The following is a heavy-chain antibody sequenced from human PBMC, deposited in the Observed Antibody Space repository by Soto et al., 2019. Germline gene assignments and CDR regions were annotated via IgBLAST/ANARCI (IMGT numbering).Heavy chain of an antibody. CDR3: TKSDFIWGKNRNYFFDY. J-gene: IGHJ4*02. CDR2: ISGTGYNT. D-gene: IGHD3-16*01. Sequence: VQLLESGGGLVQPGGSLRLSCAASGFTFSNYVMTWVRQAPGEGLEWVSAISGTGYNTFYADSVKGRFTISRDNSKNTVYLQMNSLTAEDAAVYYCTKSDFIWGKNRNYFFDYWGQGTLVTVSS. CDR1: GFTFSNYV. V-gene: IGHV3-23*01.